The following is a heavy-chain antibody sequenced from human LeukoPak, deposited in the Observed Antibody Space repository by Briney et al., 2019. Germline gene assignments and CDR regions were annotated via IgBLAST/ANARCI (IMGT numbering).Heavy chain of an antibody. D-gene: IGHD5-18*01. Sequence: QTGGSLRLSCAASGFTFSSYAMSWVRQAPGKGLEWVSAISGSGGSTYYADSVKGRFTISRDNSKNTLYLQMNSLRAEDTAVYYCAKDTIQAMVIFDYWGQGTLVTVSS. CDR2: ISGSGGST. V-gene: IGHV3-23*01. CDR1: GFTFSSYA. J-gene: IGHJ4*02. CDR3: AKDTIQAMVIFDY.